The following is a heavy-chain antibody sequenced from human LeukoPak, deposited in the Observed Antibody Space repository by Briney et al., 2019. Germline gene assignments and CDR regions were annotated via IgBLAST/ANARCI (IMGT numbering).Heavy chain of an antibody. V-gene: IGHV1-2*02. CDR3: ARDPLYESGPPVDY. CDR2: INPNSGGT. D-gene: IGHD2/OR15-2a*01. Sequence: GASVKVSCKASGYTFTGYYMHWVRQAPGQGLEWMGGINPNSGGTNYAQKFQGRVTMTRDTSISTAYMELSRLRSDDTAVYYCARDPLYESGPPVDYWGQGTLVTVSS. J-gene: IGHJ4*02. CDR1: GYTFTGYY.